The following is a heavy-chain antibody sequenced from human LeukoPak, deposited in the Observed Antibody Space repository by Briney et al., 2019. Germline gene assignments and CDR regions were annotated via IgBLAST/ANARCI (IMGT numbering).Heavy chain of an antibody. CDR2: ISYDGSNK. J-gene: IGHJ4*02. Sequence: GGSLRLSCAASGFTFSSYAMHWVRQAPGKGLEWVAVISYDGSNKYYADSVKGRFTISRDNSKNTLHLQMNSLRAEDTAVYYCARVRGYSYGYSDYWGQGTLVTVSS. CDR1: GFTFSSYA. D-gene: IGHD5-18*01. CDR3: ARVRGYSYGYSDY. V-gene: IGHV3-30*04.